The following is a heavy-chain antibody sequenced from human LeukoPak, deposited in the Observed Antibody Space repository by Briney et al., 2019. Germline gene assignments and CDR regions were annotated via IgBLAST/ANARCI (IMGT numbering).Heavy chain of an antibody. Sequence: SETLSLTCTVSGGSISSSSYYWGWLRQPPGKGLEWIGSIYYSGSTYYNPSLKSRVTISVDTSKNQFSLKLSSVTAADTAVYYCARGGQQLVGELWGQGTLVTVSS. CDR3: ARGGQQLVGEL. V-gene: IGHV4-39*07. CDR2: IYYSGST. J-gene: IGHJ4*02. CDR1: GGSISSSSYY. D-gene: IGHD6-13*01.